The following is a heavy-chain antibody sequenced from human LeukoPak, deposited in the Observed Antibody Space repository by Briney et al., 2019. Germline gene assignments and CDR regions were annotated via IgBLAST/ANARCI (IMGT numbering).Heavy chain of an antibody. Sequence: SETLSLTCTVSGASISNTSLYWGWIRQPPGKALEWIGSLYYGGSTYYNPSLKSRVTISVDTSKNQFSLKLSAVTAADTAGCGNGGSWQWGQGFLVSVSS. J-gene: IGHJ4*02. V-gene: IGHV4-39*01. CDR1: GASISNTSLY. CDR2: LYYGGST. CDR3: GGSWQ. D-gene: IGHD2-15*01.